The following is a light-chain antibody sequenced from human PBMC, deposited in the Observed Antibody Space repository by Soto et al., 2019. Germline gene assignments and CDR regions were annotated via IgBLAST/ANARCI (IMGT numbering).Light chain of an antibody. Sequence: QSALTQPPSASGSPGQSVTICCTGTSSDVGGYKYVSWYQQHPGKAPKLMIYEVSKRPSGVPDRFSGSKSGNTASLSVSGLQAEDEADYYCSSYAGSNNVVFGGGTKLTVL. J-gene: IGLJ2*01. CDR2: EVS. CDR3: SSYAGSNNVV. CDR1: SSDVGGYKY. V-gene: IGLV2-8*01.